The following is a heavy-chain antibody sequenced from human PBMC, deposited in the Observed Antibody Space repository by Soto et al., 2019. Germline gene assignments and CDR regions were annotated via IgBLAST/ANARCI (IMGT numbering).Heavy chain of an antibody. CDR2: ISAYNGNT. CDR1: SYTFTSCG. CDR3: ARRSAGMDV. J-gene: IGHJ6*02. V-gene: IGHV1-18*01. Sequence: QVQLVQCGVEVKKPGASVKVSCKASSYTFTSCGISWVRQAHGQGLEWMGWISAYNGNTNYARKLQGRVTMTTDTSTSTAYMELSSLRSDDTAVYYCARRSAGMDVWGQGTTVTVSS.